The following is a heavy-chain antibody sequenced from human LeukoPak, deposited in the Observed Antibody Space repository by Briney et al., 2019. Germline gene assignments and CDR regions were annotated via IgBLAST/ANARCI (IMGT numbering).Heavy chain of an antibody. CDR3: ARDAIRPMIVVLGGMDV. J-gene: IGHJ6*02. CDR1: GFTFSSYA. Sequence: GGSLRLSCAASGFTFSSYAMHWVRQAPGKGLEWVAVISYGGSNKYYADSVKGRFTISRDNSKNTLYLQMNSLRAEDTAVYYCARDAIRPMIVVLGGMDVWGQGTTVTVSS. CDR2: ISYGGSNK. V-gene: IGHV3-30-3*01. D-gene: IGHD3-22*01.